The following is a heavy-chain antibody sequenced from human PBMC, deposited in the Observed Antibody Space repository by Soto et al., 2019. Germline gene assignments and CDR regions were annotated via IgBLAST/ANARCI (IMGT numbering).Heavy chain of an antibody. V-gene: IGHV1-18*04. CDR3: ARDFSHRYCRGGSCYSSSAPYFDY. CDR2: ISAYNGNT. Sequence: GASVKVSCKASGYTFTSYGISWVRQAPGQGLEWMGWISAYNGNTNYAQKLQGRVTMTTDTSTSTAYMELRSLRSDDTAVYYCARDFSHRYCRGGSCYSSSAPYFDYWGQGTLVTVSS. J-gene: IGHJ4*02. D-gene: IGHD2-15*01. CDR1: GYTFTSYG.